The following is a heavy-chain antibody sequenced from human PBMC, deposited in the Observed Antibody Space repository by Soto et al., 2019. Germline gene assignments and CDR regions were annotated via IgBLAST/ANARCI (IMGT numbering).Heavy chain of an antibody. CDR1: GFTFSNYA. V-gene: IGHV3-64*07. Sequence: EVQLVESGGGLVQPGGSLRLSCAASGFTFSNYAMHWVRQAPGKGLEYVSAISSSGGSTYYADSVKGRFTISRDNSRNTLYLQMGSLRPEDMAVYYCARRYCSGVSCNYPYDYWGQGTLVTVSS. CDR2: ISSSGGST. CDR3: ARRYCSGVSCNYPYDY. D-gene: IGHD2-15*01. J-gene: IGHJ4*02.